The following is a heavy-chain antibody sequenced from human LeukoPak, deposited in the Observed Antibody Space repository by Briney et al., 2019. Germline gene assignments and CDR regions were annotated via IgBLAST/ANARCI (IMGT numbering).Heavy chain of an antibody. Sequence: GGSLRLSCAASGFTFSSYAMSWVRQAPGKGLEWVSAIIISGGNTYYADSVKGRFTISRDNSKNTLYLQMNSLRAEDTAVYYCAKGYGSGSAAFDYWGQGTLVTVSS. V-gene: IGHV3-23*01. CDR3: AKGYGSGSAAFDY. CDR1: GFTFSSYA. D-gene: IGHD3-10*01. CDR2: IIISGGNT. J-gene: IGHJ4*02.